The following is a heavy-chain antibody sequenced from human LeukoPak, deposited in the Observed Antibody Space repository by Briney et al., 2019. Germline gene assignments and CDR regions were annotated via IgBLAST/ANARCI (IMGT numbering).Heavy chain of an antibody. Sequence: ASVKVSCQASGYTFTGYFLHWVRQAPGQGVEWMGWINPNSGGTNYAQKFQGRVTMSRDTSISTAYMELSRLTSDDTASYYCARDQYSVYDQSWAFDIWGQGTMVTVSS. CDR3: ARDQYSVYDQSWAFDI. CDR2: INPNSGGT. V-gene: IGHV1-2*02. CDR1: GYTFTGYF. D-gene: IGHD5/OR15-5a*01. J-gene: IGHJ3*02.